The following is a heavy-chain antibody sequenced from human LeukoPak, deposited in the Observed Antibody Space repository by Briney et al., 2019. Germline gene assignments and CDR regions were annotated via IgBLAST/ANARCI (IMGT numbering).Heavy chain of an antibody. CDR2: ISSSSSYI. D-gene: IGHD3-22*01. CDR1: GFTFSSYS. CDR3: ARDWDYYDSSGYYYVCAFDI. V-gene: IGHV3-21*01. J-gene: IGHJ3*02. Sequence: PGGSLRLSCAASGFTFSSYSLNWVRQAPGKRLEWVSSISSSSSYIYYADSVKGRFTISRDNAKNSLYLQMNSLRAEDTAVYYCARDWDYYDSSGYYYVCAFDIWGQGTMVTVSS.